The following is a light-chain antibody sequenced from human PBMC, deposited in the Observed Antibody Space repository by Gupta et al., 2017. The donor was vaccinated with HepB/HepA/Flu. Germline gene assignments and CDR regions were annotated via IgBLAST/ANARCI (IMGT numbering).Light chain of an antibody. CDR1: QSISTW. CDR3: QHDNSYSWT. J-gene: IGKJ1*01. CDR2: EAS. V-gene: IGKV1-5*03. Sequence: DIQMTQSPSTLSASVGDRVTITCRASQSISTWLAWYQQKPGQAPNLLIYEASGLQSGVPSRFSGSGSGTEFTLTITSLHPDDFATYYCQHDNSYSWTFGQGTKVEIK.